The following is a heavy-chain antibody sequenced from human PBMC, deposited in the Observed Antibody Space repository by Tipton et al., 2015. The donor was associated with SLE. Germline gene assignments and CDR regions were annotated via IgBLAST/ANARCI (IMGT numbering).Heavy chain of an antibody. CDR2: FFYSGNT. CDR3: ARLVVLAAEGLYSFDY. D-gene: IGHD2-15*01. Sequence: TLSLTCTVSGGSISSSSYYWGWIRQPPGKGLEWIGYFFYSGNTNYNPSLNSRVTISLDTSKNQFSLELSSVTAADTAVYYCARLVVLAAEGLYSFDYWGHGTLVTVSS. CDR1: GGSISSSSYY. V-gene: IGHV4-61*05. J-gene: IGHJ4*01.